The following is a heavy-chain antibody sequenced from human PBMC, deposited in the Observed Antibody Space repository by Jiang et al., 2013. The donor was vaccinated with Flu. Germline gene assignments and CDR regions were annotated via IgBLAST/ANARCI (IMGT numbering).Heavy chain of an antibody. Sequence: YAISWVRQAPGQGLEWMGRIIPILGIANYAQKFQGRVTITADKSTSTAYMELSSLRSEDTAVYYCARDMSYGEYYYYYGMDVWGQGTTVTVSS. V-gene: IGHV1-69*04. J-gene: IGHJ6*02. CDR3: ARDMSYGEYYYYYGMDV. CDR2: IIPILGIA. CDR1: YA. D-gene: IGHD5-18*01.